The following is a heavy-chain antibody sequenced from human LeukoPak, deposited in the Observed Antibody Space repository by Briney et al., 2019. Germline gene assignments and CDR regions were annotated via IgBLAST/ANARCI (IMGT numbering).Heavy chain of an antibody. V-gene: IGHV3-20*04. D-gene: IGHD1-26*01. CDR3: ARSGVGATHLYYFDY. CDR1: GFTYDDYG. J-gene: IGHJ4*02. CDR2: INWNGGST. Sequence: PGGSLRLSCAASGFTYDDYGMSWVRQAPGKGLEWVSVINWNGGSTDYADSVKGRFTISRDNAKNSLYLQMKSLRAEDTDLYYCARSGVGATHLYYFDYWGQGTLVTVSS.